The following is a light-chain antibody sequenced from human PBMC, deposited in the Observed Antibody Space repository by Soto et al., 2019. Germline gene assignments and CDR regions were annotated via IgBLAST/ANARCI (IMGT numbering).Light chain of an antibody. CDR3: SSYAGSNNFV. J-gene: IGLJ1*01. CDR1: SSDVGGYHY. Sequence: QSALTQPPSASGSPGQSVTISCTETSSDVGGYHYVSWYQQHPGKAPKLMIYEVTKRPSGVPDRFSGSKSGNTASLTVSGLQAEDEADYYCSSYAGSNNFVFGSGTKLTVL. CDR2: EVT. V-gene: IGLV2-8*01.